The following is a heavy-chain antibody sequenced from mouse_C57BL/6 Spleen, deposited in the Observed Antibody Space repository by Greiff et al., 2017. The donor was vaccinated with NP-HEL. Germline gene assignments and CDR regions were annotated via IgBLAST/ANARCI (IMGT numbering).Heavy chain of an antibody. Sequence: VQLQQSGPELVKPGASVKISCKASGYAFSSSWMNWVKQRPGKGLEWIGRIYPGDGDTNYNGKFKGKATLTADKSSSTAYMQLSSLTSEDSAVYFCARFYYGSSHCYFDYWGQGTTLTVSS. J-gene: IGHJ2*01. CDR2: IYPGDGDT. V-gene: IGHV1-82*01. D-gene: IGHD1-1*01. CDR3: ARFYYGSSHCYFDY. CDR1: GYAFSSSW.